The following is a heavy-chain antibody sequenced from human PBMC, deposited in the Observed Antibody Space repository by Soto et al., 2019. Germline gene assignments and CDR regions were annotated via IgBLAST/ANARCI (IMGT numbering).Heavy chain of an antibody. J-gene: IGHJ4*02. D-gene: IGHD2-15*01. CDR3: TRWDGRCSGGSCFFDS. CDR1: GVSLTRYW. CDR2: INEDGTKR. V-gene: IGHV3-7*01. Sequence: ESGGGLVQSGGSLRLSCIASGVSLTRYWMSWVRQTPGKGLEWVAKINEDGTKRDYMESVEGRFTISRDNAKNSLSLQMNSLRADDTAVYYCTRWDGRCSGGSCFFDSWGQGTLVTVSS.